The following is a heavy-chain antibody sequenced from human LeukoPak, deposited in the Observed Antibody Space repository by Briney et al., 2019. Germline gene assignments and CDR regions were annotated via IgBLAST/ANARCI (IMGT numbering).Heavy chain of an antibody. CDR1: GFTFSGTW. Sequence: GGSLRLSCAASGFTFSGTWMHWVRQVPGKGLVWVSRIRSDGSDARYAESVKGRFTISRDNAKNTLYLQMNSLRDEDTAVYYCARDWFHAIDYWGQGTLVTVSS. CDR3: ARDWFHAIDY. CDR2: IRSDGSDA. J-gene: IGHJ4*02. V-gene: IGHV3-74*01. D-gene: IGHD2/OR15-2a*01.